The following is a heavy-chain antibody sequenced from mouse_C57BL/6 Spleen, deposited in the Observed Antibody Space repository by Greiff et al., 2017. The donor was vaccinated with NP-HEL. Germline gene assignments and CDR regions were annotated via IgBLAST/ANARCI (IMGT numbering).Heavy chain of an antibody. D-gene: IGHD2-3*01. Sequence: VKLMESGPGLVAPSQSLSITCTVSGFSLTSYGVHWVRQPPGKGLEWLVVIWSDGSTTYNSALKSRLSISKDNSKSQVFLKMNSLQTDDTAMYYCARHEGYGAWFAYWGQGTLVTVSA. CDR2: IWSDGST. CDR1: GFSLTSYG. CDR3: ARHEGYGAWFAY. J-gene: IGHJ3*01. V-gene: IGHV2-6-1*01.